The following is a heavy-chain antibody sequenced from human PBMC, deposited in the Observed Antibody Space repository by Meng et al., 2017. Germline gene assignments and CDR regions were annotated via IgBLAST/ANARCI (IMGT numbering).Heavy chain of an antibody. J-gene: IGHJ3*02. CDR2: IYYSGST. CDR1: GGSISSGGYY. V-gene: IGHV4-31*03. Sequence: QATLKELGPGLVKPSQTLSRTCTVSGGSISSGGYYWSWIRQHPGKGLEWIGYIYYSGSTYYNPSLKSRVTISVDTSKNQFSLKLGSVTAADTAVYYCARRVVTPLGDDAFDIWGQGTMVTVSS. CDR3: ARRVVTPLGDDAFDI. D-gene: IGHD3-3*01.